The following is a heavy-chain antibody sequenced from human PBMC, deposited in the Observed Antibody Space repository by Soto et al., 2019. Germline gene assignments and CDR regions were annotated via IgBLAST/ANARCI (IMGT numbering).Heavy chain of an antibody. CDR2: IYYSGST. CDR3: ARHIDY. Sequence: SETLSLTCTVSGGSISSSSYYWGWIRQAPGKGLEWIGRIYYSGSTYYSPSLKSRITISVDTSKNQFSLKLSSVTAADTAVYYCARHIDYWCQGTLVT. CDR1: GGSISSSSYY. J-gene: IGHJ4*02. V-gene: IGHV4-39*01.